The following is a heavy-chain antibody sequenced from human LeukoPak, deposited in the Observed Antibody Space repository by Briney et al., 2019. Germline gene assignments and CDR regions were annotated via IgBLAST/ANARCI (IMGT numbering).Heavy chain of an antibody. CDR2: ISVRDGDT. V-gene: IGHV1-18*01. D-gene: IGHD4-23*01. J-gene: IGHJ4*02. Sequence: ASVKVSCKVSGYESTGYTFPKYGINWIRQAPGQGLEWMGWISVRDGDTNYAQNIQDRVTMTTDTPTRTFYMEVRSLRSDDTAVYYCARLKFGVNSSDKWGQETLVTVSS. CDR1: GYESTGYTFPKYG. CDR3: ARLKFGVNSSDK.